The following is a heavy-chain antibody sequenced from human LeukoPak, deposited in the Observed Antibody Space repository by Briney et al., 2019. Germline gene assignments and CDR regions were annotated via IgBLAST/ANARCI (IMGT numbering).Heavy chain of an antibody. J-gene: IGHJ5*02. CDR2: IIPIFGTA. V-gene: IGHV1-69*01. D-gene: IGHD6-6*01. CDR1: GGTFSSYA. Sequence: ASVKVSCKASGGTFSSYAISWVRQAPGQGLEWMGGIIPIFGTANYAQKFQGRVTITADESTSTAYMELSSLRSEDTAVYYCARGSIAAGWFDPWGQGTLVTVSS. CDR3: ARGSIAAGWFDP.